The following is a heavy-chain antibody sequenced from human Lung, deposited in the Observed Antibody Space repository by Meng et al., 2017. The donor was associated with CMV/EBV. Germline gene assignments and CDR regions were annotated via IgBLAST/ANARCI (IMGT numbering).Heavy chain of an antibody. D-gene: IGHD2-2*01. J-gene: IGHJ5*02. CDR2: ISAGGGST. CDR3: AKDWSRYCTSTSCYKPWFDP. V-gene: IGHV3-23*01. Sequence: LSLTCAASAFTFSNYGMRWVRRAPGRGLEWVSGISAGGGSTYYADSVKGRFTVSRDNYKNTLYLQMNSLRAEDTAVYYCAKDWSRYCTSTSCYKPWFDPWGQGTLVTVSS. CDR1: AFTFSNYG.